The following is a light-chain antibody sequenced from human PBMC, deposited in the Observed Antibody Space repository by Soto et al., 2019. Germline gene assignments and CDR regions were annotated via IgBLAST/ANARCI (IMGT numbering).Light chain of an antibody. CDR1: QSAGNF. CDR2: DAS. CDR3: QQRSNLLWT. J-gene: IGKJ1*01. V-gene: IGKV3-11*01. Sequence: EIVMTQSPATLSVSPGETASLSCRASQSAGNFLAWYQQKPGQAPRLLIYDASNRATGIPARFSGSGSGTDFTLTISSLEPEDFAVYYCQQRSNLLWTFGQGGNVDI.